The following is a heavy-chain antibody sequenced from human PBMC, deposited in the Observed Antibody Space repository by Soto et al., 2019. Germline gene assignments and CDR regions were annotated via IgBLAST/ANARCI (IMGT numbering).Heavy chain of an antibody. CDR2: IYPGDSDT. CDR1: GYSFTSYW. CDR3: ARHSEESLDTVTHVDY. V-gene: IGHV5-51*01. D-gene: IGHD4-17*01. Sequence: GESLKISCKGSGYSFTSYWIGWVRQMPGKGLEWMGIIYPGDSDTRYSPSFQGQVTISADKSISTAYLQWSSLKASDTAMYYCARHSEESLDTVTHVDYWGQGTLVTVS. J-gene: IGHJ4*02.